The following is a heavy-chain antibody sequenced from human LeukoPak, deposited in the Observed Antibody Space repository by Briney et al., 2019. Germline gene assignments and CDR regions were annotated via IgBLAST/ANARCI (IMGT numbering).Heavy chain of an antibody. Sequence: GGSLRPSCAASGFTFSSYGMKWARQAPGKGLEWVSSIRGSGGSADYADSVKGRFTISRDNSNNTLYLQMNSLRAEDTAVYYCAKSPAWASYHYMDVCGRGTSVTVSS. J-gene: IGHJ6*03. CDR1: GFTFSSYG. D-gene: IGHD1-26*01. V-gene: IGHV3-23*01. CDR2: IRGSGGSA. CDR3: AKSPAWASYHYMDV.